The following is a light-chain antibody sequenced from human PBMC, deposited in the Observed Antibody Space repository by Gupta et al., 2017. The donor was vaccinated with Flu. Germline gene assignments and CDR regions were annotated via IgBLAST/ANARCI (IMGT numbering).Light chain of an antibody. Sequence: EIVLTQSPGTLSLSPGERATLSCRASQSVSSSYLAWYQQKAGQAPRLLIYRASSGATGIPDRFSGSGSGTDFTLTISRLEPEDFAVYYCQQYGSSLFTFGPGTKVDIK. CDR2: RAS. CDR1: QSVSSSY. CDR3: QQYGSSLFT. J-gene: IGKJ3*01. V-gene: IGKV3-20*01.